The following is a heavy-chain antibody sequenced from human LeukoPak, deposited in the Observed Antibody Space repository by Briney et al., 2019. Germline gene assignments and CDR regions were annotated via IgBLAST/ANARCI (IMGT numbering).Heavy chain of an antibody. Sequence: PSETLSLTCAVSGGSISSSNWWSWVRQPPGKGLEWIGSIYYSGNTYYNASLKSRVTIFLDTSKNQFSLKLSSVTAADTAVYYCARAFGEVTAITPTPYYFDYWGQGTLVTVSS. V-gene: IGHV4-4*02. CDR3: ARAFGEVTAITPTPYYFDY. J-gene: IGHJ4*02. CDR2: IYYSGNT. CDR1: GGSISSSNW. D-gene: IGHD2-21*02.